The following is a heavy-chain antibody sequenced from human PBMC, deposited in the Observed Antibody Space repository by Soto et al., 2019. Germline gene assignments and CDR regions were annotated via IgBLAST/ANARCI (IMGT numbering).Heavy chain of an antibody. Sequence: LKIACKGSLYSVTTYWIGWVRQIPGKGLEWMGVIYPGDSDTRFSPSFQGQVTISVDMSISTAYLQWSSLKASDTAMYYCARQADHYDRNSFGYWGQGTLVTVSS. J-gene: IGHJ4*02. CDR2: IYPGDSDT. CDR3: ARQADHYDRNSFGY. V-gene: IGHV5-51*01. D-gene: IGHD3-22*01. CDR1: LYSVTTYW.